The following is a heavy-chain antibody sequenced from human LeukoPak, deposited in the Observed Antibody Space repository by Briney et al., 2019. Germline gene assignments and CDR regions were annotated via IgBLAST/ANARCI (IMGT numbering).Heavy chain of an antibody. V-gene: IGHV3-23*01. D-gene: IGHD6-13*01. Sequence: GGSLRLSCAASGFTFSSYAMSWVRQAPGKGLEWVSSFSGSGGSTYYADSVKGRFTISRDSAKNSLYLQMNSLRAEDTAVYYCARDHRYSSSWYPNYFDYWGQGTLVTVSS. J-gene: IGHJ4*02. CDR1: GFTFSSYA. CDR2: FSGSGGST. CDR3: ARDHRYSSSWYPNYFDY.